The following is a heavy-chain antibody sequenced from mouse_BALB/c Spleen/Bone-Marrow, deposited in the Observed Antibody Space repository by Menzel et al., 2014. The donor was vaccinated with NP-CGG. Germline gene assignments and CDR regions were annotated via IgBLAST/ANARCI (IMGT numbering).Heavy chain of an antibody. CDR2: IHYSVGA. D-gene: IGHD4-1*01. V-gene: IGHV3-1*02. J-gene: IGHJ2*01. CDR3: ARKGTGTSYFDY. CDR1: GFSITSGYS. Sequence: EVKLMQSGPDLVKPSQSLSLTCTVTGFSITSGYSWHWIRQFPGNQLEWMGYIHYSVGANYNPSLKSRISITRDTSKNQFFLQLNSVTTEDTATYYCARKGTGTSYFDYWGQGTTLTVSS.